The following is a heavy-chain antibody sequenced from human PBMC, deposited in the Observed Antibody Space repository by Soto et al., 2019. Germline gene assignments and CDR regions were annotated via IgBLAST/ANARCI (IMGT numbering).Heavy chain of an antibody. CDR1: GGSISTYQ. CDR3: ARSVSVENWFDM. CDR2: IYDSGTT. Sequence: SETLSLTCTVSGGSISTYQWNWIRQPPGKGLEWIGYIYDSGTTNYNPSLRSRVSISIDTSTNQFSLKLSSVTAADTAVYYCARSVSVENWFDMWGKGTLVTVCS. J-gene: IGHJ5*02. V-gene: IGHV4-59*01.